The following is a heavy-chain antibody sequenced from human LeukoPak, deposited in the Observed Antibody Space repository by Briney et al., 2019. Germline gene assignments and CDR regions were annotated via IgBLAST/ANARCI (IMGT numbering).Heavy chain of an antibody. V-gene: IGHV3-66*01. CDR3: ARGGPAAGRFDY. CDR2: IYSGGST. J-gene: IGHJ4*02. CDR1: GFTVSSNY. Sequence: GGSLRVSCAASGFTVSSNYMSWVRQAPGKGLEWVSVIYSGGSTYYADSVKGRFTISRDNSKNTLYLQMNSLRAEDTAVYYCARGGPAAGRFDYWGQGTLVTVSS. D-gene: IGHD6-13*01.